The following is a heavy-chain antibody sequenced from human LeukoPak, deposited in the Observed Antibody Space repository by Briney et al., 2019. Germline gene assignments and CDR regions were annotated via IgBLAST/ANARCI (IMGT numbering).Heavy chain of an antibody. CDR2: LYSGGSA. J-gene: IGHJ4*02. CDR3: VTGGGKWNDFEY. Sequence: GGSLRLSCAASGFTVSYSYMTWVRQAPGKGLEWVSVLYSGGSAYYADSVKGRFTISRDNSKNTLYLQMNSLRAEDTALYYCVTGGGKWNDFEYWGQGTLVTVSP. CDR1: GFTVSYSY. D-gene: IGHD1-1*01. V-gene: IGHV3-66*01.